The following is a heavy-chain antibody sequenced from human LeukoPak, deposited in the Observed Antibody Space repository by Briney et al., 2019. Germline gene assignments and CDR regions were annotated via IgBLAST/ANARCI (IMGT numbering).Heavy chain of an antibody. J-gene: IGHJ4*02. D-gene: IGHD1-1*01. CDR1: GYTFTSYG. Sequence: ASVKVSCKASGYTFTSYGISWVRQAPGQGLEWMGWISAYNGNTNYAQKLQGRVTMTTDTSTSTAYMELRSLRSDDTAVYYCARGASGPGPKYNFDYWGQGTLVTVFS. CDR3: ARGASGPGPKYNFDY. V-gene: IGHV1-18*01. CDR2: ISAYNGNT.